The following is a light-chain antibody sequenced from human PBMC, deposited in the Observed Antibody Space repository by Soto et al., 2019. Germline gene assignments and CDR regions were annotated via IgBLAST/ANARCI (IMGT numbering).Light chain of an antibody. CDR3: ATWDDSLNGWV. CDR2: NKD. V-gene: IGLV1-44*01. J-gene: IGLJ3*02. Sequence: QSALTQPPSASGTPGQRVTISCSGSSSNIGSKSVNWYQQVPGTAPKLLIYNKDQRPSGVPDRFSGSKSGTSASLAISGLQSEDEADYYCATWDDSLNGWVFGGGTKLTVL. CDR1: SSNIGSKS.